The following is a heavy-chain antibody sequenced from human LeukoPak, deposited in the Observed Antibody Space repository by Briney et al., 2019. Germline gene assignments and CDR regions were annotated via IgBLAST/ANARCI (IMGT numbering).Heavy chain of an antibody. CDR3: ARATYNWNSYYFDY. CDR2: IWYDGSNK. Sequence: GGSLRLSCAASGFTFSSYGMHWVRQAPGKGLEWVAVIWYDGSNKYYADSVKGRFTISRDNSKSTLYLQMNSLRAEDTAVYYCARATYNWNSYYFDYWGQGTLVTVSS. D-gene: IGHD1-7*01. CDR1: GFTFSSYG. V-gene: IGHV3-33*01. J-gene: IGHJ4*02.